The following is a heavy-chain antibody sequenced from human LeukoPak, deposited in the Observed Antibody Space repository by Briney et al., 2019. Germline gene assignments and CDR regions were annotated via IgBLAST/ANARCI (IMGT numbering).Heavy chain of an antibody. CDR2: IYTSGST. V-gene: IGHV4-61*02. J-gene: IGHJ4*02. D-gene: IGHD3-10*01. Sequence: SETLSLTCTVSGGSISSGSYYWSWIRQPAGKGLEWIGRIYTSGSTNYNPSLKSRVTISVDTSKNQFSLKLSSVTAADTAVYYCARAREVWGSGSYQGYYFDYWGQGTLVTVSS. CDR1: GGSISSGSYY. CDR3: ARAREVWGSGSYQGYYFDY.